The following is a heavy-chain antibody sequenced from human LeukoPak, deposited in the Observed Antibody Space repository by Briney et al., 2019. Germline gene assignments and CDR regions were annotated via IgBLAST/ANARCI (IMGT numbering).Heavy chain of an antibody. CDR2: INPSGGST. Sequence: ASVKVSCKASGYTFTSYYMHWVRQAPGQGLKWMGIINPSGGSTSYAQKFQGRVTMTRDTSTSTVYMELSSLRSEDTAVYYCARGTGLRYFDWLSQDYYFDYWGQGTLVTVSS. D-gene: IGHD3-9*01. CDR3: ARGTGLRYFDWLSQDYYFDY. V-gene: IGHV1-46*01. J-gene: IGHJ4*02. CDR1: GYTFTSYY.